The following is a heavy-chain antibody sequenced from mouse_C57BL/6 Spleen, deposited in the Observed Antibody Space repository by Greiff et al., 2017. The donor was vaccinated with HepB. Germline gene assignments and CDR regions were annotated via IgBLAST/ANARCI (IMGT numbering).Heavy chain of an antibody. CDR1: GYTFTSYW. CDR3: ARRGDYGKGGFAY. V-gene: IGHV1-64*01. D-gene: IGHD2-1*01. J-gene: IGHJ3*01. CDR2: IHPNSGST. Sequence: QVQLQQSGAELVKPGASVKLSCKASGYTFTSYWMHWVKQRPGQGLEWIGMIHPNSGSTNYNEKFKSKATLTVDKSSSTAYMQLSSLTSEDSAVYYCARRGDYGKGGFAYWGQGTLVTVSA.